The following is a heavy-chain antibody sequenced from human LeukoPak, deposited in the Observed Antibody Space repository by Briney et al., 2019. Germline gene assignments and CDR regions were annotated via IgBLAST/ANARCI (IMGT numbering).Heavy chain of an antibody. CDR3: ARDRDSSGSWEVNFDH. CDR2: IRHDGGEK. J-gene: IGHJ4*02. D-gene: IGHD6-13*01. V-gene: IGHV3-7*03. CDR1: GLTFNDYY. Sequence: LTGGSLRFSCTASGLTFNDYYMSWIRKAPGKGLERVASIRHDGGEKFYVDSVKGRFTISRDDAKDSLFLQMNSLRAEDTAVYYCARDRDSSGSWEVNFDHWGQGTLATVSS.